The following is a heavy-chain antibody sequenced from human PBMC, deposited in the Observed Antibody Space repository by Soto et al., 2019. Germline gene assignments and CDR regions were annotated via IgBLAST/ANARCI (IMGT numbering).Heavy chain of an antibody. CDR3: ARTVGYCSGGSCYSDYYYGMDV. CDR1: GGSISSGDYY. J-gene: IGHJ6*02. Sequence: QVQLQESGPGLVKPSQTLSLTCTVSGGSISSGDYYWSWIRQPPGKGLEWIGYISYSGSTYYNPSLKSRVTISVDTSKTQAALKLSTVTAADTAVYYCARTVGYCSGGSCYSDYYYGMDVCGQGTTVTVSS. V-gene: IGHV4-30-4*01. D-gene: IGHD2-15*01. CDR2: ISYSGST.